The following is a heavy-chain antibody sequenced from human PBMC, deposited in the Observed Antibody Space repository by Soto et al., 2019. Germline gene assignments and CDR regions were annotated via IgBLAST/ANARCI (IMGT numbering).Heavy chain of an antibody. CDR2: IDPIDSKT. V-gene: IGHV5-10-1*01. CDR3: ARRIAAAGGYYYYAFDV. Sequence: GDPLKISCQCSEYTFDTYWSNWVRQTPGKGLEWMGRIDPIDSKTKYSPSLEGHITISVDKSISTTYLQWSSLKASDTAIYYCARRIAAAGGYYYYAFDVWGQGTAVTVSS. CDR1: EYTFDTYW. D-gene: IGHD6-13*01. J-gene: IGHJ6*02.